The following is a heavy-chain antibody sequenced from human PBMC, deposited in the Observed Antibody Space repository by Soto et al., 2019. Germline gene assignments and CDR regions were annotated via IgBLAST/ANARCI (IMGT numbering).Heavy chain of an antibody. V-gene: IGHV4-30-2*01. Sequence: SETLSLTCAVSGGSFISGAYSWSWIRQPPGEGLQWIGYIYHSGSTYYNPSLKTRVTMSVDRSNNQFSLMLNSVTAADTAVYYCARAFSSGYFDYWGHGTLVTVSS. D-gene: IGHD3-22*01. J-gene: IGHJ4*01. CDR1: GGSFISGAYS. CDR3: ARAFSSGYFDY. CDR2: IYHSGST.